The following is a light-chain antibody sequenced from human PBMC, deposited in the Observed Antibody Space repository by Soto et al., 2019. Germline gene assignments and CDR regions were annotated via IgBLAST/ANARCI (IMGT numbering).Light chain of an antibody. CDR3: YSYAGTYTFV. CDR2: DVT. J-gene: IGLJ1*01. Sequence: QSALTQPRSVSVSPGQSATISCTGTSNDVGGHNYFSWYQQHPGEAPKLLIYDVTERPSGVPDRFSGSKSGNTASLTISGLQTEDEADYYCYSYAGTYTFVFGTGTKVTVL. V-gene: IGLV2-11*01. CDR1: SNDVGGHNY.